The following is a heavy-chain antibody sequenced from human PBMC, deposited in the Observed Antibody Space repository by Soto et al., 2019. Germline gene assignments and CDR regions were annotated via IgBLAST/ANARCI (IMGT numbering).Heavy chain of an antibody. CDR1: GDSIGTTHSY. J-gene: IGHJ4*02. V-gene: IGHV4-39*01. Sequence: QVQLLESGPGLVKPSETLSLTCTVSGDSIGTTHSYWAWIRQSPGKGLEWIGNIHYSGSTYYMPSLRSRVTLSVATSKNKSSLRLTSVTAVDTAVYCCARNEGNGNVRPLDYWDQGILFTVSS. CDR2: IHYSGST. D-gene: IGHD2-8*01. CDR3: ARNEGNGNVRPLDY.